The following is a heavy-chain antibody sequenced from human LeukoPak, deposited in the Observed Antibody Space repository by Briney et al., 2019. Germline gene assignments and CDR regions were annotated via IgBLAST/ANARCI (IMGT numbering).Heavy chain of an antibody. V-gene: IGHV1-69*13. CDR1: GGTFSSYA. CDR3: ARGWDTAKSAFDI. Sequence: SVKVSCRASGGTFSSYAISWVRQAPGQGLEWMGGIIPIFGTANYAQKFQGRVTITADESTSTAYMELSSPRSEDTAVYYCARGWDTAKSAFDIWGQGTMVTVSS. CDR2: IIPIFGTA. J-gene: IGHJ3*02. D-gene: IGHD5-18*01.